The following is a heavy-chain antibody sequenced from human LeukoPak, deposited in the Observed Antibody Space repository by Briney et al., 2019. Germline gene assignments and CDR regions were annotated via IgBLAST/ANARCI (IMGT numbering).Heavy chain of an antibody. Sequence: SETLSLTCTVSGGSISSYYWSWIRQPPGKGLEWIGYIYYSGSTNYNPSLKSRVTISVDTSKNQFSLKLSSVTAADTAVYYCARTPDVLLWFGESDWGQGTLVTVSS. D-gene: IGHD3-10*01. CDR1: GGSISSYY. CDR2: IYYSGST. V-gene: IGHV4-59*12. CDR3: ARTPDVLLWFGESD. J-gene: IGHJ4*02.